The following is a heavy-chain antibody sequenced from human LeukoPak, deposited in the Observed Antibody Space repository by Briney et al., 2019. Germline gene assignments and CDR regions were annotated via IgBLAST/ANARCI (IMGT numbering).Heavy chain of an antibody. V-gene: IGHV3-30*02. Sequence: GGSLRLSCAASGFTFSSYGMHWVRQAPGKGLEWVAFIRYDGGNKYYADSVKGRFTISRDNSKNTLYLQMNSLRAEDTAVYYCAKDQYYYDSSGGFDYWGQGTLVTVSS. CDR2: IRYDGGNK. CDR1: GFTFSSYG. CDR3: AKDQYYYDSSGGFDY. D-gene: IGHD3-22*01. J-gene: IGHJ4*02.